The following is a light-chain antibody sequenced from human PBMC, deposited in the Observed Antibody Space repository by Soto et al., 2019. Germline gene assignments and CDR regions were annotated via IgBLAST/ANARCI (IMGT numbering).Light chain of an antibody. J-gene: IGKJ4*01. CDR2: DAS. V-gene: IGKV3-11*01. CDR3: QQRSNWPLT. CDR1: QSVSIY. Sequence: EIVLTQSPATLSLSPGERDTLSCRASQSVSIYLAWYQQKPGQAPRLLIYDASNRAAGIPARFSGSGSGTDFTLTISSLEPEDFAVYYCQQRSNWPLTFGGGTKVEIK.